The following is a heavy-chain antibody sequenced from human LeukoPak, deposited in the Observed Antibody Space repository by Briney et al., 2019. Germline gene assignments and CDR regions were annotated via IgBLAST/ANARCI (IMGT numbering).Heavy chain of an antibody. CDR1: GFTFISAS. CDR3: ARDFCSGGNCYPYDFHR. J-gene: IGHJ3*02. V-gene: IGHV3-33*01. D-gene: IGHD4-23*01. Sequence: GGSLRHSSAESGFTFISASPHCVRQAPGKGLEWVAVIWYDGTNTYYADSVKGRFTISRDNSKNTLYLQMNSLRAEDTAVYYCARDFCSGGNCYPYDFHRWG. CDR2: IWYDGTNT.